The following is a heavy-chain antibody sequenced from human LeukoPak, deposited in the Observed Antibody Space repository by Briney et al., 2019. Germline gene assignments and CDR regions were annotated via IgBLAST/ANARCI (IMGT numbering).Heavy chain of an antibody. CDR2: ISGSGGST. CDR3: AKDASALWFGELSYYFDS. V-gene: IGHV3-23*01. CDR1: GFTFSSYG. J-gene: IGHJ4*02. D-gene: IGHD3-10*01. Sequence: PGGSLRLSCAASGFTFSSYGMSWVRQAPGKGLEWVSAISGSGGSTYYADSVKGRFTVSRDNFKNTLYLQMNSLRAEDTAVYYCAKDASALWFGELSYYFDSWGRGNLVTVSS.